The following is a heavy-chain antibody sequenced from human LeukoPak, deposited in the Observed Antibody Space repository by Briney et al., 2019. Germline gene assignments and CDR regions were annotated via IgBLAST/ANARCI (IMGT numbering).Heavy chain of an antibody. Sequence: GGSLRLSCAASGFTFSSYGMHWVRQAPGKGLEWVAVISYDGSNKYYADSVKGRFTISRDNSKNTLYLQMNSLRAEDTAVYYCARHFYYDSSGQGFDYWGQGTLVTVSS. CDR3: ARHFYYDSSGQGFDY. CDR2: ISYDGSNK. CDR1: GFTFSSYG. J-gene: IGHJ4*02. V-gene: IGHV3-30*03. D-gene: IGHD3-22*01.